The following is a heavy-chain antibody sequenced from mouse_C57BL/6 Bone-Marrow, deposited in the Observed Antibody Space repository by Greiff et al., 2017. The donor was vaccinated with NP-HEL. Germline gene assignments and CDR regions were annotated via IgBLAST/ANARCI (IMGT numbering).Heavy chain of an antibody. J-gene: IGHJ4*01. CDR1: GYTFTSYW. Sequence: VQLQQPGAELVRPGSSVKLSCKASGYTFTSYWMDWVKQRPGQGLEWIGNIYPSDSETHYNQKFKDKATLTVDKSSSTAYMQLSSLTSEDSAVYCCARPHYGSSSIYAMDYWGQGTSVTVSS. V-gene: IGHV1-61*01. CDR3: ARPHYGSSSIYAMDY. CDR2: IYPSDSET. D-gene: IGHD1-1*01.